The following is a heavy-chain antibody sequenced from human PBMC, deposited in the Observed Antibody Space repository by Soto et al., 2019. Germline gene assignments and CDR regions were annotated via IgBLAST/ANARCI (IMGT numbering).Heavy chain of an antibody. J-gene: IGHJ4*02. D-gene: IGHD3-22*01. V-gene: IGHV3-30-3*01. Sequence: QVQLVESGRGVVQPGRSLRLSCAASGFTFSSYAMHWVRQAPGKGLEWVAVISYDGSNKYYADSVKGRFTISRDNSKNTLYLQMNSLRAEDTAVYYCARDRTESDSSGYYPDYWGQGTLVTVSS. CDR2: ISYDGSNK. CDR1: GFTFSSYA. CDR3: ARDRTESDSSGYYPDY.